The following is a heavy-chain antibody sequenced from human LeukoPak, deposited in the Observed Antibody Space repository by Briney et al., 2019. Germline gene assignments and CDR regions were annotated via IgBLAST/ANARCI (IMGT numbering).Heavy chain of an antibody. D-gene: IGHD6-13*01. V-gene: IGHV3-66*04. CDR2: IYSGGST. CDR1: GFTVSSNY. Sequence: PGGSLRLSCAASGFTVSSNYMSWVRQAPGKGLEWVSVIYSGGSTYYADSVKGRFTISRDNSKNTLYLQMNSLRAEDTAVYYCAGQNGVIAGAGNDAFDIWGQGTMVTVSS. CDR3: AGQNGVIAGAGNDAFDI. J-gene: IGHJ3*02.